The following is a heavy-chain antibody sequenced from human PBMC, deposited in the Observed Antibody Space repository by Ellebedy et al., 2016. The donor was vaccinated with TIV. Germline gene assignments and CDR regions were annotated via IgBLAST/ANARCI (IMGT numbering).Heavy chain of an antibody. J-gene: IGHJ6*02. CDR2: IIPIFGTA. V-gene: IGHV1-69*13. CDR3: ARARDIVVVPAAKDYYYYGMDV. CDR1: GGTFSSYA. D-gene: IGHD2-2*01. Sequence: SVKVSCXASGGTFSSYAISWVRQAPGQGLEWMGGIIPIFGTANYAQKFQGRVTITADESTSTAYMELSSLRSEDTAVYYCARARDIVVVPAAKDYYYYGMDVWGQGTTVTVSS.